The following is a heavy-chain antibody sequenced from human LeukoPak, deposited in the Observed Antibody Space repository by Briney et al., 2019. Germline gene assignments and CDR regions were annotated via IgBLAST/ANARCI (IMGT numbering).Heavy chain of an antibody. CDR2: ISGSGGST. Sequence: GGSLRLSCAASGFTFSSYAMSWVRQAPGKGLGWVSAISGSGGSTYYADSVKGRFTISRDNSKNTLYLQMNSLRAEDTAVYYCAKASYYDFWSGYYPDYYYYMDVWGKGTTVTVSS. J-gene: IGHJ6*03. D-gene: IGHD3-3*01. V-gene: IGHV3-23*01. CDR1: GFTFSSYA. CDR3: AKASYYDFWSGYYPDYYYYMDV.